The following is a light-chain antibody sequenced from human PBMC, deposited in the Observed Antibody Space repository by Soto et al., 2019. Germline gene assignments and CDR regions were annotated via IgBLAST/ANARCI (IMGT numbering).Light chain of an antibody. V-gene: IGKV1-39*01. CDR3: QQYSSYSAWT. Sequence: DIRMTQSPSSLSASVGDRVTITCRSSQSISKYLNWYQQKPGKAPKLLIHASSSLQSGVPSRFSGGGSGTDFTLTIRSLQPDDIATYYCQQYSSYSAWTFGEGTKVDIK. J-gene: IGKJ1*01. CDR1: QSISKY. CDR2: ASS.